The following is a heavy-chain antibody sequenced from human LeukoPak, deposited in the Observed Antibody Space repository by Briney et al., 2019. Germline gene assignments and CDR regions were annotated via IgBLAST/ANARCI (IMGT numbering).Heavy chain of an antibody. CDR3: ARHLGAAGFDY. D-gene: IGHD6-13*01. CDR1: GGSISVSY. CDR2: IYSSGSGIT. J-gene: IGHJ4*02. V-gene: IGHV4-4*09. Sequence: SETLSLTCTVSGGSISVSYWSWIRQSPGKGLEWIAYIYSSGSGITNYNPSLMSRVTISVDTSKSQVSLILTSETAADTAAYYCARHLGAAGFDYWGQGILVTVSS.